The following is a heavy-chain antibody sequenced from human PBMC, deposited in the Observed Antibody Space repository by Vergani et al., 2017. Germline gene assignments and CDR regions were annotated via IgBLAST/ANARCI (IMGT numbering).Heavy chain of an antibody. V-gene: IGHV4-59*01. CDR2: IYYSGST. CDR1: GGSISSYY. CDR3: ARARSSTRFSMAYYYMDV. D-gene: IGHD2/OR15-2a*01. Sequence: QVQLQESGPGLVKPSETLSLTCTVSGGSISSYYWSWIRQPPGKGLEWIGYIYYSGSTNYNPSLKSRVTISVDTSKNQFSLKLSSVTAADTAVYYCARARSSTRFSMAYYYMDVWGKGTTVTVSS. J-gene: IGHJ6*03.